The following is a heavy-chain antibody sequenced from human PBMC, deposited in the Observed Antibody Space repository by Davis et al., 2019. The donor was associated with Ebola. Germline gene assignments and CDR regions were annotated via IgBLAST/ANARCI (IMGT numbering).Heavy chain of an antibody. CDR3: ASQDYDILTGYYSPYGMDV. CDR2: IYSGGST. J-gene: IGHJ6*02. V-gene: IGHV3-66*04. D-gene: IGHD3-9*01. Sequence: GESLKISCPASGFTVSSNYMSWVRQAPGKGLEWVSVIYSGGSTYYADSVKGRFTISRDNSKNTLYLQMNSLRAEDTAVYYCASQDYDILTGYYSPYGMDVWGQGTTVTVSS. CDR1: GFTVSSNY.